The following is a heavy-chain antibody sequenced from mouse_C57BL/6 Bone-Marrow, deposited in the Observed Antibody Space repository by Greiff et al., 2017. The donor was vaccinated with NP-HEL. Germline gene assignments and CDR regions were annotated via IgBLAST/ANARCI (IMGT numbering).Heavy chain of an antibody. CDR1: GYTFTSYW. D-gene: IGHD1-1*01. Sequence: QVQLQQPGAELVKPGASVKMSCKASGYTFTSYWITWVKQRPGQGLEWIGVIYPGSGSTNYNEKFKSKATLTVDTSSSTAYMQLSSLTSEDSAVYYCARSDGSLYYFDYWGQGTTLTVSS. CDR3: ARSDGSLYYFDY. V-gene: IGHV1-55*01. CDR2: IYPGSGST. J-gene: IGHJ2*01.